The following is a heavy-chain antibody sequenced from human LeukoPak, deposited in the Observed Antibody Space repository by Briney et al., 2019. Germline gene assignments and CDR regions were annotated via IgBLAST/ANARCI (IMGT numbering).Heavy chain of an antibody. Sequence: PSETLSLTCIVSGGPISSYYWSWIRQTPGKGLEWIGDIFYRGTTNYSPSLKSRVTMSVDTTNNQFSLKLSSVTAADTAIYYCARTGDGYNYYNYYYMDVWGKGTTVTVSS. CDR1: GGPISSYY. CDR2: IFYRGTT. J-gene: IGHJ6*03. D-gene: IGHD5-24*01. V-gene: IGHV4-59*01. CDR3: ARTGDGYNYYNYYYMDV.